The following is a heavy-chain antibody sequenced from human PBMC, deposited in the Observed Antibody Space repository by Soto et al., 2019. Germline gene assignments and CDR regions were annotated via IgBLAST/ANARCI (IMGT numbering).Heavy chain of an antibody. J-gene: IGHJ6*03. Sequence: QVQLVESGGGLVKPGGSLRLSCAVSGLTFSDYYMSWIRQAPGKGLEWVSYISGVGSIIYYADSVKGRFTISRDNAKNSLYLQMNSLRAEDTAVHYCARGPDPDADYYYYYMDVWGKGTTVTVSS. V-gene: IGHV3-11*01. CDR2: ISGVGSII. CDR1: GLTFSDYY. CDR3: ARGPDPDADYYYYYMDV.